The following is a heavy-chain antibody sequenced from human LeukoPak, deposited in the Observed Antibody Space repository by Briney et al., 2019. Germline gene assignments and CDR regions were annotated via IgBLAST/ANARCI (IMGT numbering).Heavy chain of an antibody. J-gene: IGHJ4*02. CDR1: GFTFSSYG. CDR3: ARGGYYGSGTYYSPTSPH. D-gene: IGHD3-10*01. V-gene: IGHV3-23*01. Sequence: GGSLRLSCATSGFTFSSYGMTWVRQAPGKGLEWVSSISGSGDNTYYADSVKGRFTFSRDNSKDTLYLQMNSLRAEDTAVYYCARGGYYGSGTYYSPTSPHWGQGTLVTVSS. CDR2: ISGSGDNT.